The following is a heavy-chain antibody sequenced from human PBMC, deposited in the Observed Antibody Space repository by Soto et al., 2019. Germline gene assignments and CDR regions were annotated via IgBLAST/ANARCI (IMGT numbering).Heavy chain of an antibody. CDR2: IYHSGST. CDR1: GYSISSGYY. V-gene: IGHV4-38-2*01. CDR3: ARGSSGYTSWFDP. J-gene: IGHJ5*02. D-gene: IGHD3-22*01. Sequence: SETLSLTCAVSGYSISSGYYWGWIRQPPGKGLEWIGSIYHSGSTYYNPSLKSRVTISVDTSKDQFSLKLRSVTAADTAVYYCARGSSGYTSWFDPWGQGTLVTVSS.